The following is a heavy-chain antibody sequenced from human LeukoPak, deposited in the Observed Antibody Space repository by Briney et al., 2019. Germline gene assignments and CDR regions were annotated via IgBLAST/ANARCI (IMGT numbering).Heavy chain of an antibody. V-gene: IGHV3-11*04. CDR1: GFTFSDYY. Sequence: PGGSLRLSCAASGFTFSDYYMSWIRQAPGKGLEWVSYISSSGSTIYYADSVKGRFTISRDNAKNPLYLQMNSLRAEDTAVYYCARAVIAAAGTDGGIVDYWGQGTLVTVSS. CDR3: ARAVIAAAGTDGGIVDY. CDR2: ISSSGSTI. J-gene: IGHJ4*02. D-gene: IGHD6-13*01.